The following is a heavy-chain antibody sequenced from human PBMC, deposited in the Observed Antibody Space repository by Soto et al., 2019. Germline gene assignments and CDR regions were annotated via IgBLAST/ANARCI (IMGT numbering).Heavy chain of an antibody. CDR3: ARDRGGDIVVVPAARVARFDY. D-gene: IGHD2-2*01. CDR2: ISSSGSTI. CDR1: GFTFSDYY. J-gene: IGHJ4*02. V-gene: IGHV3-11*01. Sequence: GGSLRLSCAASGFTFSDYYMSWIRQAPGKGLEWVSYISSSGSTIYYADSVKGRFTISRDNAKNSLYLQMNSLRAEDTAVYYCARDRGGDIVVVPAARVARFDYWAQRTLVTVSS.